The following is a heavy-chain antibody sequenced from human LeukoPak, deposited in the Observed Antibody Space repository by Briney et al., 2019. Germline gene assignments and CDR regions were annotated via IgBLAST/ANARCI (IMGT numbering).Heavy chain of an antibody. CDR3: ARDIHPGFIVVSPGY. Sequence: ASVKVSCKASGYTFTSCYMHWVRQAPGQGLEWMGIINPSGGSTSYAQKFQGRVTMTRDTSTSTVYMELSSLRSEDTAVYYCARDIHPGFIVVSPGYWGQGTLVTVSS. D-gene: IGHD3-16*02. J-gene: IGHJ4*02. CDR1: GYTFTSCY. CDR2: INPSGGST. V-gene: IGHV1-46*01.